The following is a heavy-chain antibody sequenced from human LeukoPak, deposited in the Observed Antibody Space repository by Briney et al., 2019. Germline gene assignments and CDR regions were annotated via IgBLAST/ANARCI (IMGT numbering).Heavy chain of an antibody. Sequence: PGGSLRLSCTASGFTFGDYAMSWVRQAPGKGLEWVGFIRSKAYGGTTEYAASVKGRFTISRDDSKSIAYLQMNSLKTEDTAAYYCTSYDFWSGLYYYYYMDVWGKGTTVTVSS. D-gene: IGHD3-3*01. J-gene: IGHJ6*03. CDR2: IRSKAYGGTT. V-gene: IGHV3-49*04. CDR3: TSYDFWSGLYYYYYMDV. CDR1: GFTFGDYA.